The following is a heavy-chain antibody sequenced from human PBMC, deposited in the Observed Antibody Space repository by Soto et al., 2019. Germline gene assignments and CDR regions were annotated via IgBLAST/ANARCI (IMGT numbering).Heavy chain of an antibody. CDR1: GYTFTSYG. CDR3: ARDPIDSCAYYHHYYYGMDV. J-gene: IGHJ6*02. CDR2: INAGNGNT. V-gene: IGHV1-3*01. D-gene: IGHD3-22*01. Sequence: QIQLMQSGAEVKKPGASVKVSCKASGYTFTSYGIHWVRQAPGQRLEWTGWINAGNGNTKYSEKFQGRVNITRDTSASTAYLELSSLRSEDTAVYYCARDPIDSCAYYHHYYYGMDVWGQGTTVTVSS.